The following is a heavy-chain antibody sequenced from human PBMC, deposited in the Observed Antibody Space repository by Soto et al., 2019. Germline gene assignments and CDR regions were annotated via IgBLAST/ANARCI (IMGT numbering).Heavy chain of an antibody. D-gene: IGHD3-10*01. CDR1: GFTFSSYS. V-gene: IGHV3-48*01. J-gene: IGHJ6*02. Sequence: GGSLRLSCAASGFTFSSYSMDWVRQAPGKGPEWVSYISSSSSTIYYGDSVKGRFTISRDNAKNSLYLQMNSLRAEDTAVYYCARDLSFGYYGMDVWGQGTTVTVSS. CDR2: ISSSSSTI. CDR3: ARDLSFGYYGMDV.